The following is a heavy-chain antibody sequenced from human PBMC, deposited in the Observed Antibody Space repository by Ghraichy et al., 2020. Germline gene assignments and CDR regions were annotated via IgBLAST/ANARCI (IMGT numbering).Heavy chain of an antibody. V-gene: IGHV4-61*02. Sequence: SETLSLTCTVSGTSISSGPYYWSWIRQAAGEGLEWIGRINSRGSTDYNPSLKSRVTISMDTSKNQLSLKLSSVTAADTAVYYCATQLGYFDDWGQGALVTVSS. J-gene: IGHJ4*02. CDR2: INSRGST. CDR3: ATQLGYFDD. D-gene: IGHD1-1*01. CDR1: GTSISSGPYY.